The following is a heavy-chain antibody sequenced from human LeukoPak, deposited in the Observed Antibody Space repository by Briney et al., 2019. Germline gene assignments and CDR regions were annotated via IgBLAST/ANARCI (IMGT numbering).Heavy chain of an antibody. V-gene: IGHV4-34*01. CDR1: GGSFSGYY. J-gene: IGHJ4*02. CDR2: INHSGST. Sequence: SETLSLTCAVYGGSFSGYYWSWIRQPPGKGLEWIGEINHSGSTNYNPSLKSRVTISVDTSKNQFSLKLGSVTAADTAVYYCARATPLRYFDWLLHLPFDYWGQGTLVTVSS. D-gene: IGHD3-9*01. CDR3: ARATPLRYFDWLLHLPFDY.